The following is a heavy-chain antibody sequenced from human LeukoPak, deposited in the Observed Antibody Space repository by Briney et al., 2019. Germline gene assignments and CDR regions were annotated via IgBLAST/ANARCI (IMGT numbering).Heavy chain of an antibody. V-gene: IGHV3-66*01. CDR3: ARVTLAYYFDY. J-gene: IGHJ4*02. D-gene: IGHD4-23*01. CDR2: IYSGGST. CDR1: GFTVSSNY. Sequence: PGGSLRLSCAVSGFTVSSNYVSWVRQAPGKGLEWVSVIYSGGSTYNADSVKGRFTVSRDNSKNALYLQMNSLRAEDTAVYYCARVTLAYYFDYWGQGTLVTVSS.